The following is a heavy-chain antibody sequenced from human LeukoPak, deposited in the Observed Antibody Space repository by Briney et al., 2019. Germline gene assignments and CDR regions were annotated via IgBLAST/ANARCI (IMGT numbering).Heavy chain of an antibody. Sequence: PGGSLRLSYAASGFTFNSYAMSWVRQAPGKGLEWVSSISSSGGSTYYVDSVKGRFTISRDNSKNTLYLQMNSLRAEDTAVYYCAESPMTRVTTGGFDFWGQGTLVTVSS. V-gene: IGHV3-23*01. D-gene: IGHD4-17*01. CDR1: GFTFNSYA. CDR3: AESPMTRVTTGGFDF. J-gene: IGHJ4*02. CDR2: ISSSGGST.